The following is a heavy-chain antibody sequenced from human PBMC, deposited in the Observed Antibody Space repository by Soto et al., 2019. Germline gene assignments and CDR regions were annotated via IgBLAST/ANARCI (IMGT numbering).Heavy chain of an antibody. CDR1: GFKFSSFG. J-gene: IGHJ4*02. CDR2: ISYDGASV. D-gene: IGHD3-3*01. V-gene: IGHV3-30*03. CDR3: AAFAGTHSARGTTIF. Sequence: QVRLVESGGGVVQPGKSLRLSCAGSGFKFSSFGLHWVRQAPGKGMEWLTVISYDGASVDYASSVKGRLTISRDNSRVTLSLHMHGLRPDETAVYYCAAFAGTHSARGTTIFGGEGTVVTVSS.